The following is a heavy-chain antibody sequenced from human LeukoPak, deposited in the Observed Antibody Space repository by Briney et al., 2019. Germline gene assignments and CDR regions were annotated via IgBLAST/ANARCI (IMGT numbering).Heavy chain of an antibody. CDR2: ISYDGSNK. V-gene: IGHV3-30-3*01. Sequence: GGSLRLSCAASGFTFSSYAMHWVRQAPGKGLEWVAVISYDGSNKYYADSVKGRFTISRDNSKNTLYLQMNSLRAEDTAVYYCARDLREVVVPAAILGDYFDYWGQGTLVTVSS. D-gene: IGHD2-2*01. CDR3: ARDLREVVVPAAILGDYFDY. J-gene: IGHJ4*02. CDR1: GFTFSSYA.